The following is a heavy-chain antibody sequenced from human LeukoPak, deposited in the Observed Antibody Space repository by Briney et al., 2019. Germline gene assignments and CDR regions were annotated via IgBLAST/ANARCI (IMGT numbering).Heavy chain of an antibody. J-gene: IGHJ6*03. D-gene: IGHD6-13*01. Sequence: GGSLRLSCAASGFTFSSYAMHWVRQAPGKGLEWVAGISYDGSNKYYADSVKGRFTISRDNSKNTLYLQMNSLRAEDTAVYYCARGQQLVPHYYYYMDVWGKGTTVTVSS. CDR2: ISYDGSNK. CDR3: ARGQQLVPHYYYYMDV. V-gene: IGHV3-30-3*01. CDR1: GFTFSSYA.